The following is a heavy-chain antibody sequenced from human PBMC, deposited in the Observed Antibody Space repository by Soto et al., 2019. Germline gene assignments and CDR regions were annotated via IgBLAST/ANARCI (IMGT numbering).Heavy chain of an antibody. V-gene: IGHV1-18*01. J-gene: IGHJ6*02. D-gene: IGHD3-3*01. CDR3: ARGHGVIIGAMDV. CDR1: GYRFETYA. Sequence: QVQLVQSGAEVKRPGASVKVSCKSSGYRFETYAMSWVRQAPGQGLEWMGWIRAYNTDTYYAEKFQDRVTMTTDKSTGTSYMELRSLRSDDTAVYYCARGHGVIIGAMDVWGQGTTGTVSS. CDR2: IRAYNTDT.